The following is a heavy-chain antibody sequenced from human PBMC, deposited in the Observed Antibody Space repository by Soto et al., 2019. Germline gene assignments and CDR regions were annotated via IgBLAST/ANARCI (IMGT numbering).Heavy chain of an antibody. CDR2: ISSSGSTI. J-gene: IGHJ4*02. Sequence: QVQLVESGGGLVKPGGSLRLSCAASGFTFSDYYMSWIRQAPGKGLEWVSYISSSGSTIYYADSVKGRFTISRDNAKNSLYLQMNRLRAEDTAVYYCARDRAHIVVVPTATNSFDYWGQGTLVTVSS. D-gene: IGHD2-2*01. CDR1: GFTFSDYY. V-gene: IGHV3-11*01. CDR3: ARDRAHIVVVPTATNSFDY.